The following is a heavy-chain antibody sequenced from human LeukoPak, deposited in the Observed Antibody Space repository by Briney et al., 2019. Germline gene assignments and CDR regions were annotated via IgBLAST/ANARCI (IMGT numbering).Heavy chain of an antibody. D-gene: IGHD3-9*01. Sequence: QPGGSLRLSCAASGFTFSSYGMHWVRQAPGKGLEWVAVIWYDGSNKYYADSVKGRFTISRDNSKNTLYLQMNSLRAEDTAVYYCARVSEWFDWFTDYWGQGTLVTVSS. J-gene: IGHJ4*02. CDR2: IWYDGSNK. CDR1: GFTFSSYG. V-gene: IGHV3-33*01. CDR3: ARVSEWFDWFTDY.